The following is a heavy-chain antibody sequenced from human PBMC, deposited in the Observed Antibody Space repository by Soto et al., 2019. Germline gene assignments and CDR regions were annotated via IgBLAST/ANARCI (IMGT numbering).Heavy chain of an antibody. V-gene: IGHV1-2*04. CDR2: INPNSGGT. CDR1: GYTFTGYY. D-gene: IGHD6-13*01. Sequence: ASVKVSCKASGYTFTGYYMHWVRQAPGQGLEWMGWINPNSGGTNYAQKFQGWVTMTRDTSISTAYMELSRLRSDDTAVYYCARGRAVYEPGGIAAADHRFDYWGQGTLVTVST. J-gene: IGHJ4*02. CDR3: ARGRAVYEPGGIAAADHRFDY.